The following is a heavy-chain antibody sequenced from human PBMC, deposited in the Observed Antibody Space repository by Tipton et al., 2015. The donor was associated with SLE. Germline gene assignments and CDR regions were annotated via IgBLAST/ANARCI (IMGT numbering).Heavy chain of an antibody. J-gene: IGHJ6*03. V-gene: IGHV4-38-2*02. Sequence: TLSLTYTFSGYSISSGYYWGWIRQPPGKGLEWIGSIYHSGSTYYNPSLKSRVTISVNTSKNQFSLKLSSVTAADTSVYYCARVGHDFWSGYDYYYYYMAAWGKGTTVTVSS. CDR1: GYSISSGYY. CDR3: ARVGHDFWSGYDYYYYYMAA. D-gene: IGHD3-3*01. CDR2: IYHSGST.